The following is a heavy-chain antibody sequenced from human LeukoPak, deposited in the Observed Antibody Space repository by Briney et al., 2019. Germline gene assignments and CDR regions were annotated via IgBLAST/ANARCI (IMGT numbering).Heavy chain of an antibody. Sequence: GGSLRLSCVVSGLTVSNNYMSWVRQAPGKGLEWVSVIYSDGTTRNADSVKGRFTISRDNTKNTVYLQMDSLRAEDTAVYYCARDKDAWGQGTLVTVSS. CDR1: GLTVSNNY. V-gene: IGHV3-66*01. CDR3: ARDKDA. CDR2: IYSDGTT. J-gene: IGHJ5*02.